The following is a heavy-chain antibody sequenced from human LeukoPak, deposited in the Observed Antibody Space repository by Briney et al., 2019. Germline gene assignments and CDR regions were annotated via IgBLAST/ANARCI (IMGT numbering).Heavy chain of an antibody. CDR2: INAGNGNT. CDR3: ARDAASSSWSDY. Sequence: GASVKVSCKASGYTFTSYAMHWVRQAPGQRLERMGWINAGNGNTKYSQKFQGRVTITRDTSASTAYMELSSLRSEDTAVYYCARDAASSSWSDYWGQGTLVTVSS. J-gene: IGHJ4*02. D-gene: IGHD6-13*01. V-gene: IGHV1-3*01. CDR1: GYTFTSYA.